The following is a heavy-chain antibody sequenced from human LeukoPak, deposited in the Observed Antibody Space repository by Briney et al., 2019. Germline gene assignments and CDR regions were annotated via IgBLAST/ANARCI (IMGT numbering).Heavy chain of an antibody. CDR3: AGDVLNSVWLDFEY. CDR1: GLTSNSLA. D-gene: IGHD6-19*01. J-gene: IGHJ4*02. V-gene: IGHV3-23*01. CDR2: ISGTTT. Sequence: GGSRRLSSAASGLTSNSLAMSWDRHAPGEGMEWVSGISGTTTIFAGSLRGRFTSSRYNSTNTLYRQMNSWRAADRALYSWAGDVLNSVWLDFEYWGQGTLLTVSS.